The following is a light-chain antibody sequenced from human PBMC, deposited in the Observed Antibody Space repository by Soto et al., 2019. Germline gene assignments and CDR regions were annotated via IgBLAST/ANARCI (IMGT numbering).Light chain of an antibody. Sequence: DIQMTQSPSSLSASVGDRVTITCRASQSISSYLNWYQQKPGKAPKLLIYAASSLQSGVPSRFSGSGSGTDFTLTISSLQPEEFATYYCKQANSFPITVGQGTRLEIK. CDR1: QSISSY. J-gene: IGKJ5*01. CDR3: KQANSFPIT. CDR2: AAS. V-gene: IGKV1-39*01.